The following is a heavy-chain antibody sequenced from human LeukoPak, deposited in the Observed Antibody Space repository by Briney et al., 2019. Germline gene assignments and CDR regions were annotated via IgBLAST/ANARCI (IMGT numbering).Heavy chain of an antibody. V-gene: IGHV4-39*01. CDR3: ARRHDGAFDY. D-gene: IGHD3-16*01. J-gene: IGHJ4*02. CDR1: GGSISSSSYH. Sequence: SETLSLTCTVSGGSISSSSYHWGWIRLPPGKGLEWIGNLYYSGSTYYNPSLKSRVTISVDRSKNQFSLKLNSVTAADTAVYYCARRHDGAFDYWGQGTLVTVSS. CDR2: LYYSGST.